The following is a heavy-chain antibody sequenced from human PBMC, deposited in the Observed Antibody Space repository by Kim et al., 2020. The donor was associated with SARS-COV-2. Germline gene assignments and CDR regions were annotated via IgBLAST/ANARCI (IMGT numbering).Heavy chain of an antibody. Sequence: SETLSLTCTVSGGSISSYYWSWIRQPPGKGLEWIGYIYYSGSTNYNPSLKSRVTISVDTSKNQFSLKLSSVTAADTAVYYCASLYSGYDFDAFDIWGQGT. CDR2: IYYSGST. CDR3: ASLYSGYDFDAFDI. V-gene: IGHV4-59*01. J-gene: IGHJ3*02. D-gene: IGHD5-12*01. CDR1: GGSISSYY.